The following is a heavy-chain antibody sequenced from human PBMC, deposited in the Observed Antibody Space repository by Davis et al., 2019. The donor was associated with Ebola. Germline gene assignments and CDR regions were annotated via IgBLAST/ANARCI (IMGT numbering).Heavy chain of an antibody. CDR2: ISSSGSTI. Sequence: GESLKISCAASGFTFSSYAMSWVRQAPGKGLEWVSYISSSGSTIYYADSVKGRFTISRDNAKNSLYLQMNSLRAEDTAVYYCARVLSPLGYCDYWGQGTLVTVSS. CDR3: ARVLSPLGYCDY. D-gene: IGHD2-15*01. CDR1: GFTFSSYA. J-gene: IGHJ4*02. V-gene: IGHV3-48*03.